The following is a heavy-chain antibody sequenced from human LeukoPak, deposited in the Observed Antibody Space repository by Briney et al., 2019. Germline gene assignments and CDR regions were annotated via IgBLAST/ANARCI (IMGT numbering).Heavy chain of an antibody. CDR3: AKGRYDYYMDV. J-gene: IGHJ6*03. CDR2: ISVSGGST. Sequence: RGSLRLSCAASGFTFSSYAMSWVRQAPGKGLEWVSAISVSGGSTYYADSVKGRFTISRDNSKNTLYPQMNSLRAEDTAVYYCAKGRYDYYMDVWGKGTTVTVSS. CDR1: GFTFSSYA. V-gene: IGHV3-23*01.